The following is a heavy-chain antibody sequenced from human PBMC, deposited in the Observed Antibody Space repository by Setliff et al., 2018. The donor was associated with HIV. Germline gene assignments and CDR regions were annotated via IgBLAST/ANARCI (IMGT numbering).Heavy chain of an antibody. V-gene: IGHV4-39*07. D-gene: IGHD5-18*01. CDR3: ARVFVDTAVLRVLEYYFDS. J-gene: IGHJ4*02. Sequence: SETLSLTCTVSGGSISSSSYYWGWVRQPPGKELEWIGSMYYSGSTYYTPSLKSRITISLDTSKNQFSLRMRSVTAADTAVYYCARVFVDTAVLRVLEYYFDSWGRGTLVTVPQ. CDR1: GGSISSSSYY. CDR2: MYYSGST.